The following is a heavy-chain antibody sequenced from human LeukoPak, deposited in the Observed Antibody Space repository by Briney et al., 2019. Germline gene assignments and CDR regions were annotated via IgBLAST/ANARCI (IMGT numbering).Heavy chain of an antibody. J-gene: IGHJ4*02. V-gene: IGHV4-34*01. D-gene: IGHD1-26*01. Sequence: SETLSLTCAVYGGSFSGYYWSWIRQPPGKGLEWIGEINHSGSTNYNPSLKSRVAISVDTSKNQFSLKLSSVTAADTAVYYCARRAATYFDYWGQGTLVTVSS. CDR2: INHSGST. CDR1: GGSFSGYY. CDR3: ARRAATYFDY.